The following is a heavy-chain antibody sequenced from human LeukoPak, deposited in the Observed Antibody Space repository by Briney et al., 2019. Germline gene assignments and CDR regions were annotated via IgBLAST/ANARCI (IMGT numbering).Heavy chain of an antibody. CDR1: GYTFTGYY. CDR3: ARVWEPDSWYFDL. Sequence: ASVKVSCKASGYTFTGYYMHWVRQAPGQGLEWMGWINPNSGGTNYAQKFQGRVTMTRDTSISTAYMELSRLRSDDTAVYYCARVWEPDSWYFDLWGRGTLVTLSS. D-gene: IGHD1-26*01. V-gene: IGHV1-2*02. CDR2: INPNSGGT. J-gene: IGHJ2*01.